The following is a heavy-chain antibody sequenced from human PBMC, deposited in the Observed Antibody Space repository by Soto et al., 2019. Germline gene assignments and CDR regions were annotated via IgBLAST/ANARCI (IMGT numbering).Heavy chain of an antibody. CDR3: AKSPESYCTNGVCAWFDP. V-gene: IGHV3-23*01. D-gene: IGHD2-8*01. Sequence: EVQLLESGGGLAQPGGSLRLSCAASGFTFSSDAMSWVRQVPGEGLEWVSTIRTTGNSYYADSVKGRFTISRDNSKNTLYLQMNSLRAEDTAVYYCAKSPESYCTNGVCAWFDPWGLGTLVTVSS. J-gene: IGHJ5*02. CDR1: GFTFSSDA. CDR2: IRTTGNS.